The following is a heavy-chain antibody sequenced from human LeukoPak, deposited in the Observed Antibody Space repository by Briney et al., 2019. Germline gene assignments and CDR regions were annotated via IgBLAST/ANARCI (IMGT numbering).Heavy chain of an antibody. V-gene: IGHV3-21*01. Sequence: GGSLRLSCAASGFTFSSYSMNWVRQAPGKGLEWVSSISSSSSYIYYADSVKGRFTISRDNAKNSLYLQVNRLRAEDTAMYYCVNGSKVLLFTRDHYMDVWGKGTTVIISS. CDR2: ISSSSSYI. J-gene: IGHJ6*03. CDR1: GFTFSSYS. D-gene: IGHD2/OR15-2a*01. CDR3: VNGSKVLLFTRDHYMDV.